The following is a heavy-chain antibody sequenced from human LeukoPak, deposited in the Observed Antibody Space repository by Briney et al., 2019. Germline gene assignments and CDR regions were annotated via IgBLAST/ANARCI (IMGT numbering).Heavy chain of an antibody. J-gene: IGHJ6*02. CDR2: IYPGDSDT. CDR3: ARLGVRGSFTLDV. Sequence: GESLKISCKTSGYNFTNYWIGWVRQMPGKGLEWVGIIYPGDSDTKYSPSFQGQVAFSADKSISTAYLQWSSLKASDTAMFYCARLGVRGSFTLDVWGQGTTVTVSS. V-gene: IGHV5-51*01. D-gene: IGHD3-10*01. CDR1: GYNFTNYW.